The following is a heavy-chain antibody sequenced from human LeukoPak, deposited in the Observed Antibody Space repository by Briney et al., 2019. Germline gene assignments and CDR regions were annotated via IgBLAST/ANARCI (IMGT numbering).Heavy chain of an antibody. Sequence: GESLRLSCAASGFTFSDYYMSWIRQAPGKGLEWVSYISSSSSYTNYADSVKGRFTISRDNAKNTLYLQMNSLRAEDTAVYYCARELPRIGGQTDASDIWGQGTMVTVS. CDR1: GFTFSDYY. D-gene: IGHD3-16*01. J-gene: IGHJ3*02. CDR3: ARELPRIGGQTDASDI. CDR2: ISSSSSYT. V-gene: IGHV3-11*06.